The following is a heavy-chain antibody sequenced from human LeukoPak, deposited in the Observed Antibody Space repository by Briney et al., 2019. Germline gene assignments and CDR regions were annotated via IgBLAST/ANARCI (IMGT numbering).Heavy chain of an antibody. CDR1: GASISSSTDY. CDR2: IYYSGST. V-gene: IGHV4-39*01. CDR3: ASVRRGFGESSKYYSYYYMDV. Sequence: SETLSLTCTVSGASISSSTDYWGWIRQPPGKGLEWIANIYYSGSTYYNPPLKSRVTISVETSKNQFSLKLSAVTAADTAVYYCASVRRGFGESSKYYSYYYMDVWGNGTTVTISS. D-gene: IGHD3-10*01. J-gene: IGHJ6*03.